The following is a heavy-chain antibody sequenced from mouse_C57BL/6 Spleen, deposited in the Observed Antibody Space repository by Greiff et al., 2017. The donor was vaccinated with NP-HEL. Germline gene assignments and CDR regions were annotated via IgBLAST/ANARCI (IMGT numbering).Heavy chain of an antibody. J-gene: IGHJ2*01. Sequence: VKVVESGAELVRPGASVTLSCKASGYTFTDYEMHWVKQTPVHGLEWIGAIDPETGGTAYNQKFKGKAILTADKSSSTAYMELRSLTSEDSAVYYCTRGWVDYWGQGTTLTVSS. D-gene: IGHD3-3*01. CDR1: GYTFTDYE. CDR3: TRGWVDY. V-gene: IGHV1-15*01. CDR2: IDPETGGT.